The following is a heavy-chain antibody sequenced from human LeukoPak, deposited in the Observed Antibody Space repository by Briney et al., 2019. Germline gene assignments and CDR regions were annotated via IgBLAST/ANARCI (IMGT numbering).Heavy chain of an antibody. CDR2: IYYSGST. Sequence: PSETLSRTCTVSGGSISSSSYYWGWIRQPPGKGLEWIGSIYYSGSTYYNPSLKSRVTISVDTSKNQFSLKLSSVTAADTAVYYCARGVYDYVWGSYRAGNWFDPWGQGTLVTVSS. J-gene: IGHJ5*02. CDR3: ARGVYDYVWGSYRAGNWFDP. V-gene: IGHV4-39*01. D-gene: IGHD3-16*02. CDR1: GGSISSSSYY.